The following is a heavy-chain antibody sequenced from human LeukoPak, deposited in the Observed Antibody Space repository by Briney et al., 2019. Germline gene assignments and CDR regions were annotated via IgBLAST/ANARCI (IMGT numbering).Heavy chain of an antibody. CDR2: ISGSGGSA. Sequence: GGSLRLSCAASEFIFCGYAMSWVRQAPGKGLEWVSAISGSGGSAYYADSVKGRFTISRDNSKNTLYLQMNSLRAEDTAVYYCAKNDATGTTSEACDIWGQGTMVTVSS. CDR3: AKNDATGTTSEACDI. CDR1: EFIFCGYA. V-gene: IGHV3-23*01. J-gene: IGHJ3*02. D-gene: IGHD1-1*01.